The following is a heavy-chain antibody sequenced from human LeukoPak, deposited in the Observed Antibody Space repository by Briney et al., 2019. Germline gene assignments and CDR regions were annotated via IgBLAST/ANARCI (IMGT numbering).Heavy chain of an antibody. V-gene: IGHV3-21*01. CDR2: ISSSSSYI. CDR1: GFTFSSYS. CDR3: ARDPPGYSGYQPMDV. Sequence: GGSRRLSCAASGFTFSSYSMNWVRQAPGKGLEWVSSISSSSSYIYYADSVKGRFTISRDNAKNSLYLQMNSLRAEDTAVYYCARDPPGYSGYQPMDVWGKGTTVTVSS. D-gene: IGHD5-12*01. J-gene: IGHJ6*03.